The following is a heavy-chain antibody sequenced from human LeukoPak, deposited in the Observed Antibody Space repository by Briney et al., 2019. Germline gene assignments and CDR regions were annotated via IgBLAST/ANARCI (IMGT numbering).Heavy chain of an antibody. Sequence: GGSLRLSCAASGFTFSSYSMNWVRQAPGKGLEWVSSISSSSYIYYADSVKGRFTISRDNAKNSLYLQMNSLRAEDTAVYYCARVWQQLVSRRSYYFDYWGQGTLVTVSS. CDR3: ARVWQQLVSRRSYYFDY. CDR2: ISSSSYI. J-gene: IGHJ4*02. CDR1: GFTFSSYS. D-gene: IGHD6-13*01. V-gene: IGHV3-21*01.